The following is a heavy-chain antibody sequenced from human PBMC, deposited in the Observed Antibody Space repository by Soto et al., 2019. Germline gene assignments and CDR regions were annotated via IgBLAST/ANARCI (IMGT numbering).Heavy chain of an antibody. Sequence: QVQLQESGPGLVKPSQTLSLTCTVSGGSISSGGYCWSWIRQHPGKGLEWIGYIYYSGSTYYNPSLKSRVTISVDTSKNQFSLKLSSVTAADTAVYYCTVTSYYYYYYMDVWGKGTTVTVSS. D-gene: IGHD2-21*02. V-gene: IGHV4-31*03. CDR3: TVTSYYYYYYMDV. J-gene: IGHJ6*03. CDR2: IYYSGST. CDR1: GGSISSGGYC.